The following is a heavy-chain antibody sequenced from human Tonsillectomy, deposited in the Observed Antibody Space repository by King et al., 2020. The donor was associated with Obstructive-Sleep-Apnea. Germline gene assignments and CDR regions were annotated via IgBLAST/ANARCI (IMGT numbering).Heavy chain of an antibody. CDR1: GFSLSTSGMC. J-gene: IGHJ4*02. D-gene: IGHD3-9*01. V-gene: IGHV2-70*11. CDR3: ARTSTYYDIMTGYFDY. Sequence: VTLKESGPALVKPPQTLTLTCTFSGFSLSTSGMCVSWIRQPPGKALEWLARIDWDDDRYYRTSLRTRLTISKDTSKNQVVLTMTNMDPVDTATYYCARTSTYYDIMTGYFDYWGQGTLVTVSS. CDR2: IDWDDDR.